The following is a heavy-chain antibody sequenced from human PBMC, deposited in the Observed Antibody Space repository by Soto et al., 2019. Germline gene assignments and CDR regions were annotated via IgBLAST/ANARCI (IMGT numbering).Heavy chain of an antibody. Sequence: VQLVESGGGVVQPGRSLSLSCVASGSTFSNYGLHWVRQAPGKGPEWVAVIWYDGSNKDYGESVKGRFTISRDNSKNTLYLDLNSLRSEDTAVYYCARDGGSHGPSYFDSWGQGSLVIVSS. V-gene: IGHV3-33*01. CDR2: IWYDGSNK. CDR1: GSTFSNYG. J-gene: IGHJ4*02. CDR3: ARDGGSHGPSYFDS. D-gene: IGHD3-16*01.